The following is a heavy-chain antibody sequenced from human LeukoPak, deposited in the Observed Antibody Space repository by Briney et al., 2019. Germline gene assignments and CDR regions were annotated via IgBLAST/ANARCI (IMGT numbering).Heavy chain of an antibody. CDR1: GFTLSSYS. CDR3: ARLSGSYFGLDY. D-gene: IGHD1-26*01. J-gene: IGHJ4*02. CDR2: ISSSSSYI. V-gene: IGHV3-21*01. Sequence: GGSLRLSCAASGFTLSSYSMNWVRQAPGKGLEWVSSISSSSSYIYYADSVKGRFTISRDNAKNSLYLQMNSLRAEDTAVYYCARLSGSYFGLDYWGQGTLVTVSS.